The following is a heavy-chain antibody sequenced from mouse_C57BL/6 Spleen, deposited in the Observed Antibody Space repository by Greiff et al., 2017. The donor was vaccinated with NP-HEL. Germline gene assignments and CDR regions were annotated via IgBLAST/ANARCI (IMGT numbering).Heavy chain of an antibody. Sequence: DVMLVESGEGLVKPGGSLKLSCAASGFTFSSYAMSWVRQTPEKRLEWVAYISSGGDYIYYADTVKGRFTISRDNARNTLYLQMSSLKSEDTAMYYCTREDYYYGMDYWGQGTSVTVSS. CDR2: ISSGGDYI. CDR1: GFTFSSYA. CDR3: TREDYYYGMDY. J-gene: IGHJ4*01. V-gene: IGHV5-9-1*02.